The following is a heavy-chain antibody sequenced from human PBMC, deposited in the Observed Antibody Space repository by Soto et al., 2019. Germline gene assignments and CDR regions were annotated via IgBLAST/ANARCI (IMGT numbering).Heavy chain of an antibody. CDR1: GFILRNYW. D-gene: IGHD6-6*01. CDR3: VRYRSLVN. Sequence: EVQLVESGGGLVQPGGSLRLSCADSGFILRNYWMSWVRQAPGMGLQWVASIKEDGSEKYYVDPVKGRFTISRENAKNALYLQLNRLSAEDTAVYYCVRYRSLVNWGQGILVTVSS. CDR2: IKEDGSEK. J-gene: IGHJ4*02. V-gene: IGHV3-7*03.